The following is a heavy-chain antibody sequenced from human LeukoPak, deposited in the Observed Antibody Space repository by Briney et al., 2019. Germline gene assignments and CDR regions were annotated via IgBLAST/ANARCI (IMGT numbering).Heavy chain of an antibody. CDR1: GGSISNYY. D-gene: IGHD6-6*01. J-gene: IGHJ4*02. V-gene: IGHV4-59*01. CDR3: ARVGEQLVIDY. CDR2: IYSSGST. Sequence: PSETLSLICTVSGGSISNYYWSWIRQPPGKGLEWIGHIYSSGSTTYNPSLKSRVTISVDTSKNQFSLKLSSVTAADTAVYYCARVGEQLVIDYWGQGTLVTVSS.